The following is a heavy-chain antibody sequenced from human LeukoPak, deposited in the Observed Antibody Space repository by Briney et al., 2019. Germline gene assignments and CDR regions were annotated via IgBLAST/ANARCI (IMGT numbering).Heavy chain of an antibody. Sequence: GASVKVSCKVSGYTLTELSMHWGRQAPGKGREWMGGFDPEDGETIYAQKFQGRVTMTEDTSTDTAYMELSSLRSEDTAVYYCANELGYCSGGSCSGGAFDIWGQGTMVTVSS. CDR3: ANELGYCSGGSCSGGAFDI. CDR2: FDPEDGET. V-gene: IGHV1-24*01. CDR1: GYTLTELS. J-gene: IGHJ3*02. D-gene: IGHD2-15*01.